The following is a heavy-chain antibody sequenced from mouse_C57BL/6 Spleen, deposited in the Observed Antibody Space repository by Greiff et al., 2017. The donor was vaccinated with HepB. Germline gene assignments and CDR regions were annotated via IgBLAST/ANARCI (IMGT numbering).Heavy chain of an antibody. V-gene: IGHV5-6*01. CDR2: ISSGGSYT. CDR1: GFTFSSYG. CDR3: ARHGAAY. J-gene: IGHJ3*01. Sequence: EVQGVESGGDLVKPGGSLKLSCAASGFTFSSYGMSWVRQTPDKRLEWVATISSGGSYTYYPDSVKGRFTISRDNAKNTLYLQMSSLKSEDTAMYYCARHGAAYWGQGTLVTVSA.